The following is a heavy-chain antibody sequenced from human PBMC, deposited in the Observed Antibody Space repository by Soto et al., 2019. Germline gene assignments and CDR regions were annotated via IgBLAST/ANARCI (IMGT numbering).Heavy chain of an antibody. CDR1: GFTFSNYW. CDR3: ATLSAPIDY. V-gene: IGHV3-74*01. CDR2: IDSDGDSR. J-gene: IGHJ4*02. D-gene: IGHD3-3*01. Sequence: PGGSLRLSCVASGFTFSNYWMHWVRQAPGKGLVWVSEIDSDGDSRNYVDSVEGRFTISRDNAKNTLYLQMKSLRGEDTAVYYYATLSAPIDYWGQGTLVTVSS.